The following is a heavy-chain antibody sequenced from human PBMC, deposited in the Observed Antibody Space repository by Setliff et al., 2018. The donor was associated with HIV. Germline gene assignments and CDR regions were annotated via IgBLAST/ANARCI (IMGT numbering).Heavy chain of an antibody. CDR1: GGTFSRNP. CDR2: ITPIFGTT. CDR3: ATAGEMATIGYSYYYMGV. J-gene: IGHJ6*03. D-gene: IGHD3-10*01. Sequence: SVKVSCKASGGTFSRNPISWVRQAPGQGPEWMGGITPIFGTTKYTQKFQGRVTITADESRTTAYLDLNSLRSEDTAVYYCATAGEMATIGYSYYYMGVWGKGTTVTVSS. V-gene: IGHV1-69*13.